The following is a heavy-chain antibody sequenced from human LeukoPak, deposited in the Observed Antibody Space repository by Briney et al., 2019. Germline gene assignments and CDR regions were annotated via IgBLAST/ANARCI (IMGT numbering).Heavy chain of an antibody. CDR3: AKGVVFDY. J-gene: IGHJ4*02. CDR1: GFTFSSYG. CDR2: ISYDGSNK. Sequence: PGGSLRLSCAASGFTFSSYGMHWVRQAPGKGLEWVAVISYDGSNKYYADSVKGRFTISRDNSKNTLYLQMNSLRAEDTAVYYCAKGVVFDYWGQGTLVTVSS. V-gene: IGHV3-30*18. D-gene: IGHD3-3*01.